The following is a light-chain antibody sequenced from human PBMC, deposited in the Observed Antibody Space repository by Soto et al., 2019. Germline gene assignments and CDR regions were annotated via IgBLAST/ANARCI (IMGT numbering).Light chain of an antibody. CDR2: END. Sequence: QSVLTQPPSVSAAPGQKVTISCSGSTSNIGNNYVSWFQQLPGTAPKLLIYENDKRPSGIPDRFSGSTSGTSATLGITGLQTGDGAYFYGGTGESSLRVYVSETGTKVPVL. CDR1: TSNIGNNY. CDR3: GTGESSLRVYV. J-gene: IGLJ1*01. V-gene: IGLV1-51*02.